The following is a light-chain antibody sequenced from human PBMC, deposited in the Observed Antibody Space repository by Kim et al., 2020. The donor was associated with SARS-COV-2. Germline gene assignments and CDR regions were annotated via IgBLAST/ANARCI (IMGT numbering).Light chain of an antibody. CDR1: QSVNSN. CDR3: QQFNNWPLYS. J-gene: IGKJ2*03. Sequence: SPGERATLSCRASQSVNSNLAWYHQKPGQAPRLLIYGASTRASGVPARFSGSGSGTEFTLTISSLQSEDFAVYYCQQFNNWPLYSFGQGTKVDIK. V-gene: IGKV3-15*01. CDR2: GAS.